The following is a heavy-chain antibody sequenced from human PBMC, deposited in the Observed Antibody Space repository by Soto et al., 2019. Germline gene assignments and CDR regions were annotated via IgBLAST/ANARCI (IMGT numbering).Heavy chain of an antibody. CDR3: ARREIQGAIDY. D-gene: IGHD1-26*01. CDR2: MYHSGST. J-gene: IGHJ4*02. Sequence: SETLSLTCAVSGGSISSGGYSWSWIRQPPGKGLEWIGYMYHSGSTYYNPSLKSRVTISIDTSKNQFSLKLSSVTAADTAVYYCARREIQGAIDYWGQGTLVTVSS. CDR1: GGSISSGGYS. V-gene: IGHV4-30-2*01.